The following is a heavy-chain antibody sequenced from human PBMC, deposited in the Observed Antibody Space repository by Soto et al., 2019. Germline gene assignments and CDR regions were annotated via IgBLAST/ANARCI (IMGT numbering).Heavy chain of an antibody. CDR2: IYPGHSNT. D-gene: IGHD2-15*01. CDR3: ASDSHCDGGNCPMGGFDM. Sequence: GESLKISCKGSGYGFSIHWVALLRQIPWKGLEWVGIIYPGHSNTMYSPSFQGQVTTSADTALSTTYLQWDTLKPSDNAIYFCASDSHCDGGNCPMGGFDMWGQGTMVTVSS. J-gene: IGHJ3*02. V-gene: IGHV5-51*01. CDR1: GYGFSIHW.